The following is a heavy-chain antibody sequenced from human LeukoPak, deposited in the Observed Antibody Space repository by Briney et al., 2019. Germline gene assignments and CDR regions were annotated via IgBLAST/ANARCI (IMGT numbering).Heavy chain of an antibody. J-gene: IGHJ5*02. CDR1: GGSISSGGYY. Sequence: SETLSLTCTVSGGSISSGGYYWSWIRQHPGKGLEWIGYIYYSGSIYYNPSLKSRVTISVDTSKNQFSLKLSSVTAADTAVYYCARVLLWRFDPWGQGTLVTVSS. V-gene: IGHV4-31*03. D-gene: IGHD3-16*01. CDR3: ARVLLWRFDP. CDR2: IYYSGSI.